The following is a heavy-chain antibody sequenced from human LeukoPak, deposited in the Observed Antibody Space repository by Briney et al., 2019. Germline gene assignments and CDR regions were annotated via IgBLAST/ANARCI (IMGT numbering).Heavy chain of an antibody. CDR2: ISSSSSYI. V-gene: IGHV3-21*01. CDR3: AREGTSYYGTATNGNYYYGMDV. Sequence: GGSLRLSCAASGFTFSSYSMNWVRQAPGKGLEWVSSISSSSSYIYYADSVKGRFTISRDNAKNSLYLQTNSLRAEDTAVYYCAREGTSYYGTATNGNYYYGMDVWGQGTTVTVSS. J-gene: IGHJ6*02. CDR1: GFTFSSYS. D-gene: IGHD1-26*01.